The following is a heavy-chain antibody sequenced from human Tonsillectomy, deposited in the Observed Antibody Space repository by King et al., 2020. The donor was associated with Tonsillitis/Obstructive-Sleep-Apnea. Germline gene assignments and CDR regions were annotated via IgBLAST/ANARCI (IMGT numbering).Heavy chain of an antibody. CDR1: GFTFSSYE. CDR3: ARDRPRSFDNWFDP. V-gene: IGHV3-48*03. Sequence: VQLVESGGGLVQPGGSLRLSCAASGFTFSSYEMNWVRQAPGKGLEWVSYISSSGSTIYYADSVKGRFTISRDNAKNSLYLHMNSLRAEDTAVYYCARDRPRSFDNWFDPWGQGTLVTVSS. D-gene: IGHD3-3*01. J-gene: IGHJ5*02. CDR2: ISSSGSTI.